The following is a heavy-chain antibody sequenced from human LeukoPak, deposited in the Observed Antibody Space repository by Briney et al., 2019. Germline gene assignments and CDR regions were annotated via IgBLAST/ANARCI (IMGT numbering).Heavy chain of an antibody. CDR3: AKDLEATTVTTVDH. J-gene: IGHJ4*02. CDR2: MSGGGGST. V-gene: IGHV3-23*01. CDR1: GFSFSNYA. D-gene: IGHD4-17*01. Sequence: PGGSLRLSCAGSGFSFSNYAMSWVRQAPGKGLEWVSSMSGGGGSTFYADSVKGRFTISRDNSKNTLYLQMNSLRAEDTAVYYCAKDLEATTVTTVDHWGQGTLVTVSS.